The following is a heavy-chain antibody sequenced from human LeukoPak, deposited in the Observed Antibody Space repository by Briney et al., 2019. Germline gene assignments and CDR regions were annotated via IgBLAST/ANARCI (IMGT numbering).Heavy chain of an antibody. CDR3: AKIHPGDGMDL. CDR1: GGSISSGGYS. Sequence: SQTLSLTCAVSGGSISSGGYSWSWIRQPPGKGLEWIGYIYHSGSTYYNPSLKSRVTISVDRSKNQFSLKLSSVTAADTAGYYCAKIHPGDGMDLWGQDTAVTVSS. CDR2: IYHSGST. J-gene: IGHJ6*02. V-gene: IGHV4-30-2*01. D-gene: IGHD4-17*01.